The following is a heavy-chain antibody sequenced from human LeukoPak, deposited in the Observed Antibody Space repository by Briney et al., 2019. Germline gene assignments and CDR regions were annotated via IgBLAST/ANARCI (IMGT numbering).Heavy chain of an antibody. J-gene: IGHJ4*02. D-gene: IGHD1-26*01. CDR3: ARDQSRREGSYYIILDY. Sequence: VQPGGSLRLSCGASGFTFSSYSMSWVRQAPGKGLEWVSYISKSSTTIYYADSVKGRFTISRDNAGNSLYLQMNSLRAEDTAVYYCARDQSRREGSYYIILDYWGQGTLVTVSS. CDR1: GFTFSSYS. V-gene: IGHV3-48*01. CDR2: ISKSSTTI.